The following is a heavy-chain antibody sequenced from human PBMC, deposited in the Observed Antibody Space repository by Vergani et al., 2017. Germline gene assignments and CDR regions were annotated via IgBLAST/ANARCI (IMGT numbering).Heavy chain of an antibody. Sequence: QVHLVESGGGVVQPGRSLTLSCVASGFSFRGHGMHWVRQTQGKGLEWVAMISYDGDRRDYGDFAKGRFTISRDSSKTVYLQMNSLRVEDTAMYFCAKDLSYSTAGPHFDSRGQGTLVTVSS. CDR1: GFSFRGHG. D-gene: IGHD4-11*01. CDR2: ISYDGDRR. J-gene: IGHJ4*02. CDR3: AKDLSYSTAGPHFDS. V-gene: IGHV3-30*18.